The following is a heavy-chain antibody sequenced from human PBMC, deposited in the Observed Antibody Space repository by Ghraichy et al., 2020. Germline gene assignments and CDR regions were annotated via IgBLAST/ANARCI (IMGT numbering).Heavy chain of an antibody. CDR1: GFSLSTSGVG. J-gene: IGHJ4*02. D-gene: IGHD6-19*01. CDR3: AHSGYSSGWYPPGYYFDY. V-gene: IGHV2-5*01. Sequence: SGPTLVKPTQTLTLTCTFSGFSLSTSGVGVGWIRQPPGKALEWLALIYWNDDKRYSPSLKSRLTITKDTSKNQVVLTMTNMDPVDTATYYCAHSGYSSGWYPPGYYFDYWGQGTLVTVSS. CDR2: IYWNDDK.